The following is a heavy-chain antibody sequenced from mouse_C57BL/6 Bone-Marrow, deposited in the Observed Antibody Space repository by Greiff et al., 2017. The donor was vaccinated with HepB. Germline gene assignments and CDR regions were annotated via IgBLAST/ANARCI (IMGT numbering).Heavy chain of an antibody. Sequence: QVQLQQPGAELVKPGASVKLSCKASGYTFTSYWMHWVKQRPGQGLEWIGMIHPNSGSTNYNEKFKSKATLTVDKSSSTAYMQLSSLTSEDSAVYYCARGYYGSSSGYWYFDVWGTGTTVTVSS. D-gene: IGHD1-1*01. CDR1: GYTFTSYW. CDR2: IHPNSGST. V-gene: IGHV1-64*01. CDR3: ARGYYGSSSGYWYFDV. J-gene: IGHJ1*03.